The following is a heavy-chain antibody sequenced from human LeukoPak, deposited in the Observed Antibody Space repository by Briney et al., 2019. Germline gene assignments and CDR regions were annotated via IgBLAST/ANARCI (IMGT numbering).Heavy chain of an antibody. J-gene: IGHJ4*02. CDR3: AREGGGERFDF. D-gene: IGHD3-16*01. CDR2: ITSDGTTM. Sequence: GGSLRLSCAASGFTFSSYEMHWVRQAPGKGLEWVAYITSDGTTMHYADSVKGRFTFSRDNTKNSLYLQMNSLRAEDTAIYYWAREGGGERFDFWGQGTLVTVSS. V-gene: IGHV3-48*03. CDR1: GFTFSSYE.